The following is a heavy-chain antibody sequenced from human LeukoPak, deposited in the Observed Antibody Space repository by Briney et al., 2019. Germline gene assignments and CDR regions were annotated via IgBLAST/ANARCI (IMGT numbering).Heavy chain of an antibody. CDR1: GFTFSSYA. Sequence: GGSLRLSCAASGFTFSSYAMHWVRQAPGKGLEWVAVISYDGSNKYYADSVKGRFTISRDHSKNTLYVQMNSLRAEDTAVYYCAKLGVGGNRLGYFDYWGQGTLVTVSS. CDR2: ISYDGSNK. V-gene: IGHV3-30*04. D-gene: IGHD2-21*01. CDR3: AKLGVGGNRLGYFDY. J-gene: IGHJ4*02.